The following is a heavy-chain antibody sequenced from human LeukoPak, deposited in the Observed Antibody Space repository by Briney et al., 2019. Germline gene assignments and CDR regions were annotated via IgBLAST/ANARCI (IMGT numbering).Heavy chain of an antibody. J-gene: IGHJ3*02. CDR2: TIPILGIA. CDR1: GGTFSSYA. Sequence: ASVKVSCKASGGTFSSYAISWVRQAPGQGLEWMGRTIPILGIANYAQKFQGRVTITADKSTSTAYMELSSLRSEDTAVYYCARPRDYDSSGYLDAFDIWGQGTMVTVSS. V-gene: IGHV1-69*04. CDR3: ARPRDYDSSGYLDAFDI. D-gene: IGHD3-22*01.